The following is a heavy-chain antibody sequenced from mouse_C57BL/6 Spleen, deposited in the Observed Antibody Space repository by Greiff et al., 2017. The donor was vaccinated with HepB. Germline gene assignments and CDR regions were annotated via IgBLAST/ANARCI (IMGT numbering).Heavy chain of an antibody. Sequence: QVQLQQPGAELVKPGASVKLSCKASGYTFTSYWMHWVKQRPGQGLEWIGMIHPNSGSTNYNEKFKSKATLTVDKSSSTAYMQLSSLTSEDSAVYYCARSGFITTVYYYAMDYWGQGTSVTVSS. CDR3: ARSGFITTVYYYAMDY. V-gene: IGHV1-64*01. J-gene: IGHJ4*01. CDR2: IHPNSGST. CDR1: GYTFTSYW. D-gene: IGHD1-1*01.